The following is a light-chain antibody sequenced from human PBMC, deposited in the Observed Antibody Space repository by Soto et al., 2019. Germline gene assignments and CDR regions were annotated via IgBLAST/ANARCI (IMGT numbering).Light chain of an antibody. CDR3: QHRSTWWT. V-gene: IGKV3-11*01. Sequence: EIVLTQSPATLSLSPGERATLSCRASQSISIFLAWYQQKPGQAPRLLIYDASNRATGIPARFSGSGSGTDFTLTIRSLEPEDFAVYYCQHRSTWWTFGQGTKVEIK. CDR1: QSISIF. CDR2: DAS. J-gene: IGKJ1*01.